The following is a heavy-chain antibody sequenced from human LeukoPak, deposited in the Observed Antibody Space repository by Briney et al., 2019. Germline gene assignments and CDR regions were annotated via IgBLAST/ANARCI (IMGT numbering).Heavy chain of an antibody. CDR3: ARLPLGDDYGDLDCFDC. J-gene: IGHJ4*02. Sequence: GASVKVSCKASGYTFTSYGISWVRQAPGQGLEWMGWISAYNGNTNYAQKLQGRVTMTTDTSTSTAYMELRSLRSDDTGVYYCARLPLGDDYGDLDCFDCWGQGTLVTVSS. D-gene: IGHD4-17*01. CDR1: GYTFTSYG. V-gene: IGHV1-18*04. CDR2: ISAYNGNT.